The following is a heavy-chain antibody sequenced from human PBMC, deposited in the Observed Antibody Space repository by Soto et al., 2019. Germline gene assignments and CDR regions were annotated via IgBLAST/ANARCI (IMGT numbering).Heavy chain of an antibody. J-gene: IGHJ6*02. CDR2: IFHTGST. CDR1: GYSISSGHS. Sequence: SETLSLTCAVSGYSISSGHSWAWIRQPPGKGLEWIGSIFHTGSTYYNPSLKSRVTLSVDTSKNQFSLKLSSVTAADTAVYFCATLPRLDGMDVWGQGTTVTVSS. V-gene: IGHV4-38-2*01. CDR3: ATLPRLDGMDV. D-gene: IGHD6-25*01.